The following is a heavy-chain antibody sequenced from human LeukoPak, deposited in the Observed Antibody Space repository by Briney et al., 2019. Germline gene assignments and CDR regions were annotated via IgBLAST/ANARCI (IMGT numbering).Heavy chain of an antibody. Sequence: GESLKISCKGSGYSFPNYWIGWVRQMPGKGLEWMGIIYPGDSDTTYKPSFQGQVTISADKSISTAYLQWGSLKASDTAMYYYARSRAEKVPVWGSYRHHDAFDIWGQGTRVTVSP. V-gene: IGHV5-51*01. D-gene: IGHD3-16*02. CDR3: ARSRAEKVPVWGSYRHHDAFDI. CDR2: IYPGDSDT. J-gene: IGHJ3*02. CDR1: GYSFPNYW.